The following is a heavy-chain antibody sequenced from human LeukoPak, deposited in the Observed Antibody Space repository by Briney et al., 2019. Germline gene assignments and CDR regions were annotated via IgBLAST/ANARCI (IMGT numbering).Heavy chain of an antibody. CDR2: ISYDGSNK. V-gene: IGHV3-30-3*01. CDR1: GFTFSSYA. D-gene: IGHD6-6*01. CDR3: ARDHVVAARHNYYYGMDL. J-gene: IGHJ6*02. Sequence: GGSLRLSCAASGFTFSSYAMHWVRQAPGKGLEWVAVISYDGSNKYCADSVKGRFTISRDNSKNTLYLQMNSLRAEDTAVYYCARDHVVAARHNYYYGMDLWGQGTTVTVSS.